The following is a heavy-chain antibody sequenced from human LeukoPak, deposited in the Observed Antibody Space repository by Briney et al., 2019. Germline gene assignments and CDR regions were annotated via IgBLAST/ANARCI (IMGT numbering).Heavy chain of an antibody. V-gene: IGHV4-30-4*01. CDR3: AREAHGVAGQFDP. J-gene: IGHJ5*02. CDR2: IYYSGST. D-gene: IGHD6-19*01. CDR1: GGSISSGDYY. Sequence: PSETLSLTCTVSGGSISSGDYYWSWIRQPPGKGLEWIGYIYYSGSTYYNPSLKSRVTISVDTSKNQFSLKLSSVTAADTAVYYCAREAHGVAGQFDPWGQGTLVTVSS.